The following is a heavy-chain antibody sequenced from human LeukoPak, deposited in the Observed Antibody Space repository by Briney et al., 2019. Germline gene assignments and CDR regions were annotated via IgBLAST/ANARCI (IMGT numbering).Heavy chain of an antibody. D-gene: IGHD3-10*01. CDR3: ARGGASGSHLHWFDP. V-gene: IGHV4-59*01. CDR1: GGSISSYY. J-gene: IGHJ5*02. Sequence: PSETLSLTCTVSGGSISSYYWNWIRQPQGEGLEWIGYFHYSGSTNYNPSLKSRVPISVEPSKNQFSLKRSSVTAAATAVFYFARGGASGSHLHWFDPWGQGTLVTVSS. CDR2: FHYSGST.